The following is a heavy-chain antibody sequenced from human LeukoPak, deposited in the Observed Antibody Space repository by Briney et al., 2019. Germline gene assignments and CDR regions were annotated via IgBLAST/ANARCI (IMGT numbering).Heavy chain of an antibody. D-gene: IGHD4-4*01. J-gene: IGHJ4*02. CDR3: AKAATVTTKCFHY. V-gene: IGHV3-9*01. CDR2: ISWNSGSI. Sequence: PGGSLRLSCAASGVTFDDYAMHWVRQAPGKGLEWVSGISWNSGSICYADSVKGRFTISRDNAKNSLYLQMNSRRAEDTALYYRAKAATVTTKCFHYWGQGTLVPVSS. CDR1: GVTFDDYA.